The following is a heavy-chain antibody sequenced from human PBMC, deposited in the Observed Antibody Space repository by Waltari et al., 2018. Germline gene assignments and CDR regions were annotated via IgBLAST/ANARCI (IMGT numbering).Heavy chain of an antibody. CDR1: GDSITSDYY. CDR3: ARISYNSDWYLGLHCFDP. CDR2: IYRSGQT. Sequence: VQLQESGPGLVKLSETLYLTCGVSGDSITSDYYWGWVRKPQGKGMEWIGSIYRSGQTFNTPSLRSRATISVDTSHNHFFLNLISVTAADTSVYYCARISYNSDWYLGLHCFDPWGQGTLVTVSS. V-gene: IGHV4-38-2*01. J-gene: IGHJ5*02. D-gene: IGHD6-19*01.